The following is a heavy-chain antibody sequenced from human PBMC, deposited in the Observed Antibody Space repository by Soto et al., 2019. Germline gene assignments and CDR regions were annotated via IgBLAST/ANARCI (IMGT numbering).Heavy chain of an antibody. CDR2: VSSSSIYI. Sequence: EVQLVESGGGLVKPGGSLRLSCAASGFTFNTYTLAWVRQAPGRGLEWVSSVSSSSIYIHYGDSVKGRFTISRDNAQNSVYLQMDSLRADDTAVYYCASETYCSSTSCYLDYWGRGTLVTVSS. V-gene: IGHV3-21*02. J-gene: IGHJ4*02. CDR3: ASETYCSSTSCYLDY. CDR1: GFTFNTYT. D-gene: IGHD2-2*01.